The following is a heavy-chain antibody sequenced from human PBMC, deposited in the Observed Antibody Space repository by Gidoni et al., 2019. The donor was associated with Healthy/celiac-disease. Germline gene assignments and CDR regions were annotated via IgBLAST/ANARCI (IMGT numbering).Heavy chain of an antibody. CDR2: IYYSGST. Sequence: QVPLQESGPGLVKPSDTLSLTCTVSGRSISSYYWSWIRQPPGKGLEWIGYIYYSGSTNYNPSLKSRVTISVDTSKNQFSLTLSSVTAADTAVYYCARASDGGNSPFDYWGQGTLVTVSS. V-gene: IGHV4-59*01. J-gene: IGHJ4*02. CDR3: ARASDGGNSPFDY. D-gene: IGHD2-21*02. CDR1: GRSISSYY.